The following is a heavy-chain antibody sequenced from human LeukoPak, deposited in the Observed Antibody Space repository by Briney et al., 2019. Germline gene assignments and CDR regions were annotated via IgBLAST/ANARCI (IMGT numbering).Heavy chain of an antibody. J-gene: IGHJ6*02. D-gene: IGHD3-3*01. Sequence: PSETLSLTCTVSGGSVSSGSYYWSWIRQPPGKGLEWIGYFYYSGSTNYNPSLKSRVTISVDTSKNQFSLKLSSVTAADTAVYYCARARNFGVVIIGYYYYGMDVWGQGTTVTVSS. CDR1: GGSVSSGSYY. V-gene: IGHV4-61*01. CDR3: ARARNFGVVIIGYYYYGMDV. CDR2: FYYSGST.